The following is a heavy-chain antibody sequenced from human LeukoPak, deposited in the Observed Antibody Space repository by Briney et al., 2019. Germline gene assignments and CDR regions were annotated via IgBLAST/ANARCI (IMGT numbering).Heavy chain of an antibody. CDR3: AKLDSVAVAGNFDY. Sequence: PGRSLRLSCAASGFTFSSYAMSWVRQAPGKGLEWVSAISGSGGSTYYADSVKGRFTISRDNSKNTLYLQMNSLRAEDTAVYYRAKLDSVAVAGNFDYWGQGTLVTVSS. CDR2: ISGSGGST. CDR1: GFTFSSYA. D-gene: IGHD6-19*01. V-gene: IGHV3-23*01. J-gene: IGHJ4*02.